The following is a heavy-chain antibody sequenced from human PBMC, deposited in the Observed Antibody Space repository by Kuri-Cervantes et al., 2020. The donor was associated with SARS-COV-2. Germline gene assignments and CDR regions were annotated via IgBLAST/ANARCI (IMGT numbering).Heavy chain of an antibody. Sequence: GESLKISCVASGFNFSRADMHWVRQAPGKGLEWVTFISYDGKNKKCIASGKGRFTISRDNSQNTLYLQMKSLRSEDTAIYYRAKDRVGVHDFWGQGTLVTVSS. CDR3: AKDRVGVHDF. V-gene: IGHV3-30*18. CDR2: ISYDGKNK. J-gene: IGHJ4*02. CDR1: GFNFSRAD. D-gene: IGHD2-21*01.